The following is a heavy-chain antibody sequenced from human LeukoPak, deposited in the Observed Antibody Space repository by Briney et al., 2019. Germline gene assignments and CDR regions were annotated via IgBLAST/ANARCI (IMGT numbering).Heavy chain of an antibody. Sequence: ASVKVSCKASGYTFTGYYMHWVRQAPGQGLEWMGWINPNSGGTNYAQKFQGRVTMTRDTSISTAYMELSRLRSDDTAVYYCASSDYYGSGSYYRNYWGQGTLVTVSS. D-gene: IGHD3-10*01. V-gene: IGHV1-2*02. CDR2: INPNSGGT. CDR1: GYTFTGYY. J-gene: IGHJ4*02. CDR3: ASSDYYGSGSYYRNY.